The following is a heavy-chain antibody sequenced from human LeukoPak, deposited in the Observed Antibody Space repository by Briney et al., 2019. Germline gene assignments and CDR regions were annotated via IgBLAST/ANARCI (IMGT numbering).Heavy chain of an antibody. CDR2: ISYSGST. CDR3: ARELIVGATMAFDM. V-gene: IGHV4-59*01. CDR1: GGSISSYF. D-gene: IGHD1-26*01. Sequence: SETLSLTCTVSGGSISSYFWSWIRQPPGQGLEWIGYISYSGSTNYNPSLKSRVTILMDTSKKQFSLKRSSVTAADTAVYYCARELIVGATMAFDMWGQGTRVTVSS. J-gene: IGHJ3*02.